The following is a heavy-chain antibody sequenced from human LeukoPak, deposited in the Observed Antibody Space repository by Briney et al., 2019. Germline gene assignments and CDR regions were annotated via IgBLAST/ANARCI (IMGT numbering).Heavy chain of an antibody. D-gene: IGHD3-22*01. CDR1: GFTFSSYS. CDR2: ISSSSSTI. J-gene: IGHJ4*02. V-gene: IGHV3-48*01. CDR3: AGWVSPGFGY. Sequence: GGSLRLSCAASGFTFSSYSMNWVRQAPGKGLEWVSYISSSSSTIYYADSVKGRFTISRDNSKNTLYLQMNSLRPEDTAVYYCAGWVSPGFGYWGQGTLVTVSS.